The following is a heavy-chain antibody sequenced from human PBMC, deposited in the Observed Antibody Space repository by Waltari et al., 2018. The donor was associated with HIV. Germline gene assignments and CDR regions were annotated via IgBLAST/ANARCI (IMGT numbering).Heavy chain of an antibody. CDR2: SYYSGST. J-gene: IGHJ4*02. V-gene: IGHV4-39*01. CDR3: ARPYSSSWYYFDY. D-gene: IGHD6-13*01. Sequence: QLQLQESGPGLVKPSETLSLICTVSGGSISSSSYYCGLIRQPPGKGLEWIGSSYYSGSTDYNPSLKSRVTITVDTPKNQFSLKLSSVTAADTAVYYCARPYSSSWYYFDYWGQGTLVTVSS. CDR1: GGSISSSSYY.